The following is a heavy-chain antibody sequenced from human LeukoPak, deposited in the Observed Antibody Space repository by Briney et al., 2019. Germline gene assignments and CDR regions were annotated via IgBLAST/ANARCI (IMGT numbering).Heavy chain of an antibody. CDR2: IYYSGST. V-gene: IGHV4-30-4*08. D-gene: IGHD3-3*01. Sequence: TLSLTCTVSGGSISSGGYYWSWIRQPPGKGLEWIGYIYYSGSTYYNPSLKSRVTISGDTSKNQFSLKLGSVTAADTAVYYCARDLGLLEWFAFDSWGQGTLVTVSS. CDR3: ARDLGLLEWFAFDS. J-gene: IGHJ4*02. CDR1: GGSISSGGYY.